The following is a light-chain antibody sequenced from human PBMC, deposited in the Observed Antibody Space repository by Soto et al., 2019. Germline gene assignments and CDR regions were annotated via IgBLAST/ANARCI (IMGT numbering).Light chain of an antibody. V-gene: IGLV2-8*01. J-gene: IGLJ2*01. CDR3: SSYAGSNNLV. CDR1: SSDVGGYKY. Sequence: QSALTQPPSASXSPGXSXXISXXGTSSDVGGYKYVSWYQQHPGKAPKLMIYEVTKRPSGVPDRFSGSKSGNTASLTVSGLQAEDEADYYCSSYAGSNNLVFGGGTKLTVL. CDR2: EVT.